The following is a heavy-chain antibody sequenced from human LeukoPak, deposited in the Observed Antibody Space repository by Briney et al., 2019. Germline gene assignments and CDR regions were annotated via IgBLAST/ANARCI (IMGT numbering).Heavy chain of an antibody. D-gene: IGHD5-12*01. Sequence: ASVKVSCKASGYTFTNNFMHWVRQAPGQGLEWMGIINPSGDNTWYAQRFQGRVTMTRDMATSTDYMEVSSLRSEDTAVYYCARDNSVGDSAWWFDPWGQGTLVTVSS. J-gene: IGHJ5*02. CDR2: INPSGDNT. CDR3: ARDNSVGDSAWWFDP. V-gene: IGHV1-46*01. CDR1: GYTFTNNF.